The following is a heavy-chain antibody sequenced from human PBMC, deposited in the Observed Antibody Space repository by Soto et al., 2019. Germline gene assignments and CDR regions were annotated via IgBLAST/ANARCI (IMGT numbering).Heavy chain of an antibody. J-gene: IGHJ6*02. CDR1: GFTVSSNY. Sequence: GGSLRLSCAASGFTVSSNYMSWVRQAPGKGLEWVSVIYSGGSTYYADSEKGRFTISRDNSKNTLYHQMNSLRAEDTAVYYCARRGSLLWFGELFSADYYGMDVWGQGTTVTVSS. CDR3: ARRGSLLWFGELFSADYYGMDV. V-gene: IGHV3-66*01. CDR2: IYSGGST. D-gene: IGHD3-10*01.